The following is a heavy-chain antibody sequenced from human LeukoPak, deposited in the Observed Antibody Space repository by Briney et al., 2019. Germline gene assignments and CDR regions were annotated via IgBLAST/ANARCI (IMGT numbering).Heavy chain of an antibody. D-gene: IGHD5-18*01. Sequence: GGSLRLSCAASGFTFSSYAMSWVRQAPGKGLEWVSAISGSGGSTYYADSVKGRFTISRDNSKNTLHLQMNSLRDEDTAVYYCANVQLCLNYFDYWGQGTLVTVSS. V-gene: IGHV3-23*01. CDR3: ANVQLCLNYFDY. J-gene: IGHJ4*02. CDR1: GFTFSSYA. CDR2: ISGSGGST.